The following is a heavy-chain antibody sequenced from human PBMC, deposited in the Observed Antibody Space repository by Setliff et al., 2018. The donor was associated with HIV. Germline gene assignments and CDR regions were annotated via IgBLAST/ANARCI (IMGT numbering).Heavy chain of an antibody. CDR1: GYTFINYG. D-gene: IGHD3-10*01. CDR3: ARGVTLVRGGRGDI. J-gene: IGHJ3*02. CDR2: IIPIFGTA. Sequence: SVKVSCKASGYTFINYGISWVRQAPGQGLEWMGGIIPIFGTANYAQKFQGRVTITADESTSTAYMELSSLRSEDTAVYYCARGVTLVRGGRGDIWGQGTMVTVS. V-gene: IGHV1-69*13.